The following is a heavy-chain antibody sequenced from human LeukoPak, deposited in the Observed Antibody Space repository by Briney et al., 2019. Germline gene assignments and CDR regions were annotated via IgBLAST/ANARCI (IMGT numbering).Heavy chain of an antibody. V-gene: IGHV3-74*01. Sequence: GGSLRLSCAASGFTFSSYWMHWVRQAPGKGLVWVSRINSDGSSISYADSVKGRFTISRDNAKNTLYLQMNSLRAEDTAVYYCARGTYYYGSGSYYKAPNWFDPWGQGTLVTVSS. J-gene: IGHJ5*02. CDR2: INSDGSSI. D-gene: IGHD3-10*01. CDR3: ARGTYYYGSGSYYKAPNWFDP. CDR1: GFTFSSYW.